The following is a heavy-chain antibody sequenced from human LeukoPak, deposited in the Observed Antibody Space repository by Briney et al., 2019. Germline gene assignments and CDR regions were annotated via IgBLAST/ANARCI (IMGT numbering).Heavy chain of an antibody. J-gene: IGHJ4*02. CDR2: ISGSGGST. V-gene: IGHV3-23*01. Sequence: GGSLTLSCAASGFTFSSYAMTWVRQAPGKGVEGVSGISGSGGSTSYADSVKGRFTISRDNSKNTLFLQMSGLRAEDTAVYYCAKNLRQLAVTGCDYCGQGTLVTVSS. CDR3: AKNLRQLAVTGCDY. CDR1: GFTFSSYA. D-gene: IGHD1-1*01.